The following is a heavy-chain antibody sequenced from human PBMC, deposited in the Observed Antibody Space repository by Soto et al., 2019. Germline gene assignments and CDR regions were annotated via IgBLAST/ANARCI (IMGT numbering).Heavy chain of an antibody. V-gene: IGHV3-64D*08. J-gene: IGHJ4*02. D-gene: IGHD6-13*01. CDR1: GFTFSNYA. CDR3: VKDLAAAGTMDY. CDR2: ISRNGDNT. Sequence: GGSLRPSCSASGFTFSNYAMHWVRQAPGKGLEFVSSISRNGDNTYYADSVKGRFTISRDNAKNTLYLQMSSLRAEDTAVYYCVKDLAAAGTMDYWGQGTLVTVSS.